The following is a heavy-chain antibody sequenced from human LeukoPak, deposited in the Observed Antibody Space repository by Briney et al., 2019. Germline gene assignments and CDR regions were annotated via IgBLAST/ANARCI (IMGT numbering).Heavy chain of an antibody. Sequence: SETLSLTCTVSGGSIGSGGYYWSWIRQHPGKGLEWIGYIYYSGSTNYNPSLKSRVTISVDTSKNQFSLKLSSVTAADTAVYYCARLGGGPGPWGQGTLVTVSS. V-gene: IGHV4-61*08. CDR1: GGSIGSGGYY. J-gene: IGHJ4*02. CDR3: ARLGGGPGP. D-gene: IGHD2-15*01. CDR2: IYYSGST.